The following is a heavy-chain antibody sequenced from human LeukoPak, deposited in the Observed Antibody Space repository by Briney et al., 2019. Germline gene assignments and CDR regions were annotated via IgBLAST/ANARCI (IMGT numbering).Heavy chain of an antibody. V-gene: IGHV3-23*01. D-gene: IGHD3-22*01. J-gene: IGHJ4*02. CDR2: ISGSGGST. CDR3: AKDRFTYYYDSSGYGGVDY. CDR1: GFTFSSYA. Sequence: GRSLRLSCAASGFTFSSYAMSWVSQAPGKGLEWVSAISGSGGSTYYADSVKGRLPISRDNSKNTLYRQVNSLRAEDTAVYYCAKDRFTYYYDSSGYGGVDYWGQGTLVTVSS.